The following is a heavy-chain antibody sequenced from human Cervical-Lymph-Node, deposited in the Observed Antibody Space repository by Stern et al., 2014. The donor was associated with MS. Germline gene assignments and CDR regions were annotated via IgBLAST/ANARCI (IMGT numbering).Heavy chain of an antibody. CDR2: LNPNSGNT. CDR1: GYTFTSYE. Sequence: VQLVESGAEVKKPGASVKVSCKASGYTFTSYEINWVRQATGQGLEWMGWLNPNSGNTGYAQKFQGRVTMTRNTSISTAYMELSSLRSEDTAVYYCARGGPTSPDYYGMDVWGQGTTVTVSS. V-gene: IGHV1-8*01. CDR3: ARGGPTSPDYYGMDV. J-gene: IGHJ6*02. D-gene: IGHD1-14*01.